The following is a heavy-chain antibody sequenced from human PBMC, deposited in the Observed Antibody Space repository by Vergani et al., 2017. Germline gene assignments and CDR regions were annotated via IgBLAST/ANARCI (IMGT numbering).Heavy chain of an antibody. CDR3: VRDQVTMLRGSDALDI. D-gene: IGHD3-10*01. CDR1: GFTFGYYA. V-gene: IGHV3-49*03. J-gene: IGHJ3*02. Sequence: EVQLVESGGDLVQPGRSLRLSCTASGFTFGYYAMDWFRQAPGQGLEWGGGIRSKAYGQATIYAASVKGRFTISRDDSKSNAYLQMNNLQTEDTAMYYCVRDQVTMLRGSDALDIWGQGTMVTVSS. CDR2: IRSKAYGQAT.